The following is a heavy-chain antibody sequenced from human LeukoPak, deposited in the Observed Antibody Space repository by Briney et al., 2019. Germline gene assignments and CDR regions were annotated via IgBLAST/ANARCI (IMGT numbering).Heavy chain of an antibody. D-gene: IGHD4-11*01. V-gene: IGHV3-21*01. Sequence: TGGSLRLSCAASGFTFSSYSMNWVRQAPGKWLEWVSSISSSSSYIYYADSVKGRFTISRDNAKKSLFLEMNSLRGEDTAVYYCVRGYSNYGYAFDMWGQGTMVTVSS. CDR1: GFTFSSYS. J-gene: IGHJ3*02. CDR2: ISSSSSYI. CDR3: VRGYSNYGYAFDM.